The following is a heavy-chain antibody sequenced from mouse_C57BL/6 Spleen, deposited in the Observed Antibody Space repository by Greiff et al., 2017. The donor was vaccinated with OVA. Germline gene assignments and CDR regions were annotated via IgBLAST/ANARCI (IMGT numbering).Heavy chain of an antibody. CDR2: INPNNGGT. CDR3: ARWYYGSPYYAMDY. Sequence: VQLQQSGPELVKPGASVKISCKASGYTFTDYYMNWVKQSHGKSLEWIGDINPNNGGTSYNQKFKGKATLTVDKSSSTAYMELRSLTSEDSAVYYCARWYYGSPYYAMDYWGQGTSVTVSS. CDR1: GYTFTDYY. J-gene: IGHJ4*01. V-gene: IGHV1-26*01. D-gene: IGHD1-1*01.